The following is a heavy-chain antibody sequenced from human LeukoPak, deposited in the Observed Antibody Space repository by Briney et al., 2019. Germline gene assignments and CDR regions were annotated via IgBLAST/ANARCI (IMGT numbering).Heavy chain of an antibody. CDR1: GGSISSSSYY. Sequence: SETLSLTYSVSGGSISSSSYYWGWIRQPPGKGLEWIGSIYYSGSTYYNPSLKSRVTISVDTSKNQFSLKLSSVTAADTAVYYCARASRYYYDSSGQKGYFDYWGQGTLVTVSS. D-gene: IGHD3-22*01. V-gene: IGHV4-39*01. J-gene: IGHJ4*02. CDR2: IYYSGST. CDR3: ARASRYYYDSSGQKGYFDY.